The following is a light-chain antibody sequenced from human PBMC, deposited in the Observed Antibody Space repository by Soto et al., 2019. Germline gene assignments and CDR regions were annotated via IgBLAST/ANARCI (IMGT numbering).Light chain of an antibody. V-gene: IGKV3-20*01. Sequence: IVLTQSPVTLALSPGESAVLSCRASQSVSTSLAWYQHKPGQAPRLLIYGASSRATGIPDRFSGSGSGTDFTLTTSRLEPEDFAVYYCQQYGSSPPMTFGQGTKVDIK. CDR3: QQYGSSPPMT. CDR2: GAS. J-gene: IGKJ1*01. CDR1: QSVSTS.